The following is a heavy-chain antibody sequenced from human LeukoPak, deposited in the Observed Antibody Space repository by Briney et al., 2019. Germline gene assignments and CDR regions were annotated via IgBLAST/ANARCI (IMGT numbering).Heavy chain of an antibody. CDR2: IYSGGST. D-gene: IGHD1-26*01. Sequence: GGSLRLSCAASGFTVSSNYMSWVRQAPGKGLERVSVIYSGGSTYYADSVKGRFTISRDNSKNTLYLQMNSLRAEDTAVYYCASSQWEPTYYFDYWGQGTLVTVSS. CDR3: ASSQWEPTYYFDY. V-gene: IGHV3-66*01. J-gene: IGHJ4*02. CDR1: GFTVSSNY.